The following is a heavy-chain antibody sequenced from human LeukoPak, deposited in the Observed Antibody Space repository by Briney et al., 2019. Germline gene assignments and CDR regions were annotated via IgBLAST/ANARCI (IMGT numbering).Heavy chain of an antibody. CDR2: ISSSSSYI. J-gene: IGHJ4*02. Sequence: GGSLRLSCTASGFSFSTYSMNWVRQAPGKGLKWVSSISSSSSYIYYADSVKGRFTISRDNAKNSLYLQMNSLRAEDTAVYYCARRLAGDSFDYWAREPWSPSPQ. CDR1: GFSFSTYS. V-gene: IGHV3-21*01. CDR3: ARRLAGDSFDY.